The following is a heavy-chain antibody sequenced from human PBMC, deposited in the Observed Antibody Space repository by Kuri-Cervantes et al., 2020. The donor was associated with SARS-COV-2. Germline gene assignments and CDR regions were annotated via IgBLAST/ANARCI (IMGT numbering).Heavy chain of an antibody. J-gene: IGHJ2*01. CDR1: GFTFSSYA. CDR2: IYSGSTT. V-gene: IGHV3-NL1*01. D-gene: IGHD6-19*01. Sequence: GSLRLSCAASGFTFSSYAMHWVRQAPGKGLEWVSIIYSGSTTYYADSVKGRFTISRDNSKNTVNLQMNSLRGEDTALYYCARAGYSTGWFPDWYFDLWGRGTLVTVSS. CDR3: ARAGYSTGWFPDWYFDL.